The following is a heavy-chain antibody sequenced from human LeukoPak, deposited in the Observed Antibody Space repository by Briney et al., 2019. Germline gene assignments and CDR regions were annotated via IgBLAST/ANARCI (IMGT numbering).Heavy chain of an antibody. CDR2: ISAYNGNT. D-gene: IGHD2-2*01. V-gene: IGHV1-18*01. J-gene: IGHJ4*02. CDR1: GYTFTSYG. CDR3: ARDACSSTSCYEGVTSDY. Sequence: GASVKVSCKASGYTFTSYGISWVRQAPGQGLGWMGWISAYNGNTNYAQKLQGRVTMTTDTSTSTAYMELRSLRSDDTAVYYCARDACSSTSCYEGVTSDYWGQGTLVTVSS.